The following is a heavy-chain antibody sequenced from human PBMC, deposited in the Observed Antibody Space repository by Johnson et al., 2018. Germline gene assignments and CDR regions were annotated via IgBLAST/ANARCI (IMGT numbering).Heavy chain of an antibody. V-gene: IGHV3-23*04. CDR1: GFTFTKHA. Sequence: VQLVQSGGGLVQPGESLKLSCAASGFTFTKHAMTWVRQAPGKGLEWVATISANGVYTYYPDSVKGRFTISRDNSKNALFLQMNRRGAEDTALYYCAKAPDGWDLILWFDPWGHGTLVTGS. CDR2: ISANGVYT. J-gene: IGHJ5*02. D-gene: IGHD1-26*01. CDR3: AKAPDGWDLILWFDP.